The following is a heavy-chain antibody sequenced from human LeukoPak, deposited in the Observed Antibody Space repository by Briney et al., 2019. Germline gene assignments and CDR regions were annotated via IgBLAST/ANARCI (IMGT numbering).Heavy chain of an antibody. V-gene: IGHV4-4*07. J-gene: IGHJ6*02. CDR2: IYTSGST. CDR1: GGSISSYY. CDR3: ARQNGDLPYYYYGMDV. Sequence: SETLSLTCTVSGGSISSYYWSWIRQPAGKGLEWIGRIYTSGSTNYNPSLKSRDTMSVDTSKNQFSLKLSSVTAADTAVYYCARQNGDLPYYYYGMDVWGQGTTVTVSS. D-gene: IGHD4-17*01.